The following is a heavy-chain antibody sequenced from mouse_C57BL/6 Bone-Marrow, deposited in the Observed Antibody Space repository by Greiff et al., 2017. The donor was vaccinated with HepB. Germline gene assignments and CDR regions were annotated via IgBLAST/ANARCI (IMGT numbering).Heavy chain of an antibody. D-gene: IGHD1-1*02. CDR1: GYTFTDYY. J-gene: IGHJ2*01. V-gene: IGHV1-19*01. CDR3: ARGGGGYFDY. CDR2: INPYNGGT. Sequence: EVQLQQSGPVLVKPGASVKMSCKASGYTFTDYYMNWVKQSHGKSLEWIGVINPYNGGTSYNQKFKGKATLTVDKSSSTAYMELNSLTSEDSAVYYCARGGGGYFDYWGQGTTLTVSS.